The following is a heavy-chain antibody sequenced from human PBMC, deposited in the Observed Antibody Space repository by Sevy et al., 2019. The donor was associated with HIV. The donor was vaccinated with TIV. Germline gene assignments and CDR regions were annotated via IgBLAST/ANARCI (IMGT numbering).Heavy chain of an antibody. D-gene: IGHD1-26*01. Sequence: GGSLRLSCAASGFTFSSYSMNWVRQAPGKGLEWVSYISSSSSTIYYADSVKGRFTISRDNAKNSLSLQMNSLRAEDTAVYYCARSPAGAAWDYYYMDVWGKGTTVTVSS. CDR1: GFTFSSYS. CDR2: ISSSSSTI. J-gene: IGHJ6*03. V-gene: IGHV3-48*01. CDR3: ARSPAGAAWDYYYMDV.